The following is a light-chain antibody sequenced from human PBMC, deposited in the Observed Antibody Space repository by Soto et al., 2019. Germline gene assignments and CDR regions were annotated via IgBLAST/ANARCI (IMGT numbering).Light chain of an antibody. Sequence: QPVLTQPPSMSGAPGQRVTISCTGSSSNIGAGYDVHWYQHLPGTAPKLLIYGNTNRPSGVPYRFSGSKSGTSASLAITGLQAEDEADYYCQSHDSSLNSWVFGGGTQLTVL. V-gene: IGLV1-40*01. CDR1: SSNIGAGYD. J-gene: IGLJ3*02. CDR3: QSHDSSLNSWV. CDR2: GNT.